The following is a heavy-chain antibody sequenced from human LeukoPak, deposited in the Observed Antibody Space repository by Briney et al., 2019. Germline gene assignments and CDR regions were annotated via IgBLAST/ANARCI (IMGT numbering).Heavy chain of an antibody. CDR3: ARDEYSSDWYILGY. V-gene: IGHV4-4*07. CDR1: GGSISSYY. Sequence: SETLSLTCTVSGGSISSYYWSWIRQPAGKGLEWIGRIYTSGSTNYNPSLKSRVTMSVDTSKNQFSLKLSSVTAADTAVYYCARDEYSSDWYILGYWGQGTLVTVSS. D-gene: IGHD6-19*01. J-gene: IGHJ4*02. CDR2: IYTSGST.